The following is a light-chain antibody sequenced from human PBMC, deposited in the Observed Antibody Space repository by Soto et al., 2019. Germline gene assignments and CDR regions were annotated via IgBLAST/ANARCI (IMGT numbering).Light chain of an antibody. CDR2: VEGTGTY. CDR3: ETWDSKTKI. Sequence: QPVLTQSSSASASLGSSVKLTCTLSSGHSGYIIAWHQQLPGKAPRYLMKVEGTGTYNKGSGVPARFSGSSSGADRCLTISNLQFEDEGDYYCETWDSKTKIFGGGTKLTVL. CDR1: SGHSGYI. V-gene: IGLV4-60*02. J-gene: IGLJ2*01.